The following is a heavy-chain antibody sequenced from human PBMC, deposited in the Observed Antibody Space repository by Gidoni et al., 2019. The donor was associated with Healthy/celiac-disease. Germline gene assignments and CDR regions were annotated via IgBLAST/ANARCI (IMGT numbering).Heavy chain of an antibody. CDR1: GFTFDDYA. CDR3: AKDKGDYDSSGYYFDY. Sequence: EVQLVESGGGLVQPGRSLRLSCAASGFTFDDYAMHWVRQAPGKGLEWVSGISWNSGSIGYADSVKGRFTISRDNAKNSLYLQMNSLRAEDTALYYCAKDKGDYDSSGYYFDYWGQGTLVTVSS. V-gene: IGHV3-9*01. D-gene: IGHD3-22*01. J-gene: IGHJ4*02. CDR2: ISWNSGSI.